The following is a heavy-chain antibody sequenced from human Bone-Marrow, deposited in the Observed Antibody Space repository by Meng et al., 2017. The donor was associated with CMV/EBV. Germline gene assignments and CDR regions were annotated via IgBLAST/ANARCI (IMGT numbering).Heavy chain of an antibody. V-gene: IGHV3-21*01. D-gene: IGHD6-19*01. CDR2: ISSSSSYI. CDR1: GFTFSSYS. Sequence: AASGFTFSSYSMNWVRQAPGKGLEWVSSISSSSSYIYYEDSVKGRFTISRDNAKNSLYLQMNSLRAEDTAVYYCARDQGIAVAGFDYWGQGTLVTVSS. J-gene: IGHJ4*02. CDR3: ARDQGIAVAGFDY.